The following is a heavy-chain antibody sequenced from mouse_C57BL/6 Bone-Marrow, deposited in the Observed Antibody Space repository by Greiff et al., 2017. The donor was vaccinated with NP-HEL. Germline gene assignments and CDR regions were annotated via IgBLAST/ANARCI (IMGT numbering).Heavy chain of an antibody. CDR1: GFPITSGYY. CDR2: ITHSGET. D-gene: IGHD3-2*02. CDR3: AGDSSGYGDLDY. V-gene: IGHV12-3*01. Sequence: LKQSGPGLVKPSQSLFLTCSITGFPITSGYYWIWIRQSPGTPLECIGYITHSGETFYNPSLQSPISITRETSKNQFFLQLNSVTTEDTAMYYCAGDSSGYGDLDYWGQGKTLTVSS. J-gene: IGHJ2*01.